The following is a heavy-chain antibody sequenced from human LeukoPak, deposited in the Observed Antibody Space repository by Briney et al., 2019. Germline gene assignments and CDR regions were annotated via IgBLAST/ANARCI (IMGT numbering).Heavy chain of an antibody. CDR1: GFTFSDYY. CDR2: ISGPGTTI. CDR3: TGHHQAYSRTY. V-gene: IGHV3-11*04. J-gene: IGHJ4*02. D-gene: IGHD4-11*01. Sequence: GGSLRLSCAASGFTFSDYYMTWFRQAPGKGLEWVSYISGPGTTISYADSVKGRFTISRDNAKGTLYLQMSSLRAEDTAVYYCTGHHQAYSRTYWGQGTLVTVSS.